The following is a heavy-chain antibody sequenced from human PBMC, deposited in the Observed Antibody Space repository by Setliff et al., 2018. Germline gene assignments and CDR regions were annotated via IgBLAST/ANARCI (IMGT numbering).Heavy chain of an antibody. CDR2: IYYSGST. CDR1: GGSITRSSYY. J-gene: IGHJ4*02. V-gene: IGHV4-39*07. Sequence: PSETLSLTCTVSGGSITRSSYYWGWIRQPPGKGLEWIGSIYYSGSTYYNPSLKSRVTISLDTSKKQFSLNLSSVTAADTAVYYCARESRYYYDNLGTLDYWGQGTLVTVSS. CDR3: ARESRYYYDNLGTLDY. D-gene: IGHD3-22*01.